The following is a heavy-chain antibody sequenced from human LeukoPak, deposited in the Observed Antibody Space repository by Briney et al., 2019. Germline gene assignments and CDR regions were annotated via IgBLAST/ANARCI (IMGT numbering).Heavy chain of an antibody. D-gene: IGHD6-19*01. Sequence: SRTLSLTCAISGDSVSSNSAAWNWIRQSPSRGLEWLGRTYYRSKWYNDFAVSVRSRITIKSDTSKNQFSLQLISVTPEDTAVYYCARGGWLGDYYYYYYMDVWGKGTTVTISS. J-gene: IGHJ6*03. CDR1: GDSVSSNSAA. CDR3: ARGGWLGDYYYYYYMDV. V-gene: IGHV6-1*01. CDR2: TYYRSKWYN.